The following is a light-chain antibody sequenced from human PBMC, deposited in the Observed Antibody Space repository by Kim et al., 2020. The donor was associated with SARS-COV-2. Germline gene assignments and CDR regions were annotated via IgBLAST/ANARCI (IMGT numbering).Light chain of an antibody. CDR3: QSYDSSLAARV. CDR1: SSKIGAGYG. V-gene: IGLV1-40*01. CDR2: NNK. Sequence: GVTTSCSGGSSKIGAGYGVHWYQQLPGTAPKVIIYNNKNRPSGVPGRLSGSKSGTSASLAITGLQDEDEADYYCQSYDSSLAARVFGGGTQLTVL. J-gene: IGLJ3*02.